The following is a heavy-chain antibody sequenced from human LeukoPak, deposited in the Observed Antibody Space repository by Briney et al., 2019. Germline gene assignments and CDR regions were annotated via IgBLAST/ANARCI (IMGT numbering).Heavy chain of an antibody. CDR2: IYYSGST. J-gene: IGHJ5*02. CDR3: ARHILTPQDNWFDP. V-gene: IGHV4-39*01. Sequence: SETLSLTCTVSGGSISSSSYYWGWIRQPPGKGLEWIGSIYYSGSTYYNPSLKSRVTTSVDTSKNQFSLKLSSVTAADTAVYYCARHILTPQDNWFDPWGQGTLVTVSS. CDR1: GGSISSSSYY. D-gene: IGHD2-21*01.